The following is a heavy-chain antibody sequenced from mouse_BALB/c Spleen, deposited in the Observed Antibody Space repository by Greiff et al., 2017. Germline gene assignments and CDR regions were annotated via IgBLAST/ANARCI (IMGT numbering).Heavy chain of an antibody. CDR2: ISYSGST. D-gene: IGHD5-5*01. CDR3: ARDYHWYFDV. V-gene: IGHV3-2*02. Sequence: EVQLQESGPGLVKPSQSLSLTCTVTGYSITSDYAWNWIRQFPGNKLEWMGYISYSGSTSYNPSLKSRISITRDTSKNQFFLQLNSVTTEDTATYYCARDYHWYFDVWGAGTTVTVSS. J-gene: IGHJ1*01. CDR1: GYSITSDYA.